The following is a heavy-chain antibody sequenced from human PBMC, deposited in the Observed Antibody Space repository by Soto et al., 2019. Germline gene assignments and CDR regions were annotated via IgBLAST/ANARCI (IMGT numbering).Heavy chain of an antibody. CDR2: IYYSGST. CDR1: GGSISSSSYY. D-gene: IGHD3-9*01. Sequence: QLQLQESGPGLVKPSETLSLTCTVSGGSISSSSYYWGWIRQPPGKGLEWIGSIYYSGSTYYNPSLKSRVTISVDTSKNQFSLKLSSVTAADTAVYYCARLRYFVRVVDYWGQGTLVTVSS. J-gene: IGHJ4*02. V-gene: IGHV4-39*01. CDR3: ARLRYFVRVVDY.